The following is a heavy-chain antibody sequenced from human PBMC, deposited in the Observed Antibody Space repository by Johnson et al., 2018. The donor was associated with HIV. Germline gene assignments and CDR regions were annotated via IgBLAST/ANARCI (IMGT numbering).Heavy chain of an antibody. J-gene: IGHJ3*02. CDR2: ISYDGSNK. Sequence: QVQLVESGGGVVQPGRSLRLSCAASGFTFNSYAMHWVRQAPGKGLEWVAVISYDGSNKYYADSVKGRFTISRDNAKNSLYLQMNSLRAEDTAVYYCARDPSVGASSAFDIWGQGTMVTVSS. D-gene: IGHD3-16*01. CDR3: ARDPSVGASSAFDI. V-gene: IGHV3-30-3*01. CDR1: GFTFNSYA.